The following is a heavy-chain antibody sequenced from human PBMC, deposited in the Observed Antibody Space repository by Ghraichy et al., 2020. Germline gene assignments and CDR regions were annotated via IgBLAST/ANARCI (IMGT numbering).Heavy chain of an antibody. V-gene: IGHV4-4*07. CDR2: IYTSGST. CDR3: ARDPSSYYDSSGSSYFDL. CDR1: GGSISSYY. Sequence: SETLSLTCTVSGGSISSYYWSWIRQPAGKGLEWIGRIYTSGSTNYNPSLKSRVTMSVDTSKNQFSLKLSSVTAADTAVYYCARDPSSYYDSSGSSYFDLWDRGTLVTVSS. D-gene: IGHD3-22*01. J-gene: IGHJ2*01.